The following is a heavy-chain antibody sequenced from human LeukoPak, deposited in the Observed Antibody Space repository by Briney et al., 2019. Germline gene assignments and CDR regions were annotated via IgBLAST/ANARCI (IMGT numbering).Heavy chain of an antibody. Sequence: GSLRLSCAASGFTFSSYAMSWVRQAPGKGLEWVSAISGSGGSTYYADSVKGRFTISRDNSKNTLYLQMNGLRAEDTAVYYCARGTPYSSGWYRYGVDYWGQGTLVTVSS. CDR3: ARGTPYSSGWYRYGVDY. CDR2: ISGSGGST. CDR1: GFTFSSYA. J-gene: IGHJ4*02. V-gene: IGHV3-23*01. D-gene: IGHD6-19*01.